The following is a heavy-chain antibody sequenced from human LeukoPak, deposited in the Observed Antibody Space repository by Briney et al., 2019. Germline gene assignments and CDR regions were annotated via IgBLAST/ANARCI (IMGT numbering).Heavy chain of an antibody. CDR1: GFTFSSYS. J-gene: IGHJ4*02. CDR3: ARDQSTYSSSWLYYFDY. CDR2: ISSSSSYI. D-gene: IGHD6-13*01. V-gene: IGHV3-21*01. Sequence: GGSLRLSCAASGFTFSSYSMNWVRQAPGKGLKWVSSISSSSSYIYYADSVKGRFTISRDNAKNSLYLQMNSLRAEDTAVYYCARDQSTYSSSWLYYFDYWGQGTLVTVSS.